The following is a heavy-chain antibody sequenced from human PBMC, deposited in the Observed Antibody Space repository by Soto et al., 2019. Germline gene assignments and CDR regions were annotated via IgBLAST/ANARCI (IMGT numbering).Heavy chain of an antibody. CDR1: RFSFSSYA. V-gene: IGHV3-23*01. J-gene: IGHJ4*02. Sequence: EVQLLESGGGLVQPGGSLRLSCAASRFSFSSYAMSWVRQAPGKGLEWVSAISGSGDSTYYADSVKGRFTISRDNSKNTLYLQMNSLRAEDTAVYYCAKDQMGYYYDSSGFYWGQGTLVTVSS. CDR2: ISGSGDST. D-gene: IGHD3-22*01. CDR3: AKDQMGYYYDSSGFY.